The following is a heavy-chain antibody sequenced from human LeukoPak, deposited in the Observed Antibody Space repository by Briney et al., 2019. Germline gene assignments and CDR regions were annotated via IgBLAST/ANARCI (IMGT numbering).Heavy chain of an antibody. J-gene: IGHJ6*03. CDR2: ISSSGGST. CDR1: GFTFNNYA. D-gene: IGHD3-9*01. CDR3: ARSREKAQLRYFDWSSRYYYYYYMDV. V-gene: IGHV3-23*01. Sequence: PGGSLRLSCATSGFTFNNYAMSWVRQAPGKGLEWVSAISSSGGSTFYADSVKGRFTISRDNAKNSLYLQMNSLRAEDTALYYCARSREKAQLRYFDWSSRYYYYYYMDVWGKGTTVTVSS.